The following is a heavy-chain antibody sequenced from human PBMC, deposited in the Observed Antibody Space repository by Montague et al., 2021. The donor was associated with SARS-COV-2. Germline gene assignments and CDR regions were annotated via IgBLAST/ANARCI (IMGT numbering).Heavy chain of an antibody. V-gene: IGHV3-53*01. CDR1: GFTVSSNY. CDR2: IYSGGST. J-gene: IGHJ6*02. CDR3: ARGGGYYSYGMDV. D-gene: IGHD2-15*01. Sequence: SLRLSCAASGFTVSSNYMSWVRQAPGKGLQWVSVIYSGGSTYSADSVMGRFTVSRDNSKNTLILQMNSLRAEDTAVYYCARGGGYYSYGMDVWGQGTTVTVSS.